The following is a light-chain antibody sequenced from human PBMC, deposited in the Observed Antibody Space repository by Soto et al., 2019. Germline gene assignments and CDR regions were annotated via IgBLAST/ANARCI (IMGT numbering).Light chain of an antibody. J-gene: IGLJ3*02. CDR3: QTRGTGIHWV. CDR2: LNSDGSH. Sequence: QSVLTQSPSASASLGASVKLTCTLSSGHSSCAIAWHQQQPEKGPRYLMKLNSDGSHSKGDGIPDRFSGSSSGAERYLTISGLQSEDEADYYCQTRGTGIHWVFGGGTKVTVL. CDR1: SGHSSCA. V-gene: IGLV4-69*01.